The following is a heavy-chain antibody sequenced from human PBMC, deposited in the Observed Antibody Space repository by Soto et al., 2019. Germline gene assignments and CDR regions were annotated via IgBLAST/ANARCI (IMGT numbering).Heavy chain of an antibody. CDR2: IYPGDSDT. D-gene: IGHD6-13*01. J-gene: IGHJ4*02. Sequence: PGESLKISGKGSGYSFTSYWIGWVRQMPGKGLEWMGIIYPGDSDTRYIPSFQGQVTSSADKSISTAYLQWSSLKASDTAMYSCARLAGRWAAADRDYWGQGTLVTVSS. CDR1: GYSFTSYW. CDR3: ARLAGRWAAADRDY. V-gene: IGHV5-51*01.